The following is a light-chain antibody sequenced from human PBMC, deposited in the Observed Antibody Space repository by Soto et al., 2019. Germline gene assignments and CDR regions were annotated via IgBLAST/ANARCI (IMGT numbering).Light chain of an antibody. V-gene: IGLV4-69*01. CDR2: LNSDGSH. CDR3: QTWGTGIQV. J-gene: IGLJ2*01. Sequence: QAVVTQSPSASASLGASVMLTCTLSSGRGSYAIAWLQQQPEKGPRYLMKLNSDGSHTKGDGIPDRFSGSSSGAERYLTISSLQSEDEADYYCQTWGTGIQVFGGGTKLTVL. CDR1: SGRGSYA.